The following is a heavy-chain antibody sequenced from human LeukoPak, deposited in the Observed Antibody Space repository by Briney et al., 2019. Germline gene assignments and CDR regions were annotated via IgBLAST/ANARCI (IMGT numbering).Heavy chain of an antibody. CDR3: ARVLRGLWFGELTYYFDY. Sequence: SETLSLTCAVYGGSFSGYYWSWIRQPPGKGLEWIGSIYHSGSTYYNPSLKSRVTISVDTSKNQFSLKLSSVTAADTAVYYCARVLRGLWFGELTYYFDYWGQGTLVTVSS. CDR1: GGSFSGYY. V-gene: IGHV4-34*01. CDR2: IYHSGST. D-gene: IGHD3-10*01. J-gene: IGHJ4*02.